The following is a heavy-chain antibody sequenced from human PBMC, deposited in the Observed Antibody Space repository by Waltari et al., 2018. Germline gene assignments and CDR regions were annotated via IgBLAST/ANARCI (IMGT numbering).Heavy chain of an antibody. J-gene: IGHJ4*02. Sequence: QVQLVQSGAEVKRPGAAVKVSCKASGYTFTDFSMHWVRQAHGQGLEWMGIINPSGGGTTYTQKFQDRVTMTRDTSTNTVYMELSSLRSEDTAVYYCARAGTTLIWGVAEWGQGTLVTVSS. D-gene: IGHD3-10*01. CDR3: ARAGTTLIWGVAE. V-gene: IGHV1-46*01. CDR2: INPSGGGT. CDR1: GYTFTDFS.